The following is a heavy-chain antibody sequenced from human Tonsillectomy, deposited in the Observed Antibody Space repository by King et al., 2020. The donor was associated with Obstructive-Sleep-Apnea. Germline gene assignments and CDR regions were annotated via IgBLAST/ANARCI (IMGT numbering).Heavy chain of an antibody. D-gene: IGHD4-23*01. V-gene: IGHV4-59*08. CDR2: VYYSGNT. J-gene: IGHJ4*02. Sequence: VQLQESGPGLVKPSETLSLTCTVSGGSISSFYWSWLRQPPGKGLEWIGYVYYSGNTDYNPSLKSRVTMSIDTSRNQFSLRLTSLTAADTAFYYCARSLALGGNPFESWGQGTLVTVSS. CDR3: ARSLALGGNPFES. CDR1: GGSISSFY.